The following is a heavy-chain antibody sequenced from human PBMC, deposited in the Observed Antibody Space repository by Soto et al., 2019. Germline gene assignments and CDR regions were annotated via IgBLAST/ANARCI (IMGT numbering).Heavy chain of an antibody. J-gene: IGHJ4*02. Sequence: GGSRRLSCAASGFTFRSYYMAWVRQAPGKGLEWISSIQNIGGTTYYADSVKGRFSISRDNSKDILNLQMNSLRAEDTAVYYCAKLLYLGDPGFFGEYLGQETMVIVSS. CDR2: IQNIGGTT. CDR1: GFTFRSYY. D-gene: IGHD3-10*01. V-gene: IGHV3-23*05. CDR3: AKLLYLGDPGFFGEY.